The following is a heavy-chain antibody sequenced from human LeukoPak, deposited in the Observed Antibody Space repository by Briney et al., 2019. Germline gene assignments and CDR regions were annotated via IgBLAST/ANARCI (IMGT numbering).Heavy chain of an antibody. V-gene: IGHV3-30-3*01. CDR2: ISYDGSNK. D-gene: IGHD2-2*01. CDR3: ARRVVVVPARDLYGMDV. Sequence: GGSLRLSCAASGFTFSSYAMHWVRQAPGKGLEWVAVISYDGSNKYYADSVKGRLTISRDNSKNTLYLQMNSLRAEDTAVYYCARRVVVVPARDLYGMDVWGQGTTVTVSS. J-gene: IGHJ6*02. CDR1: GFTFSSYA.